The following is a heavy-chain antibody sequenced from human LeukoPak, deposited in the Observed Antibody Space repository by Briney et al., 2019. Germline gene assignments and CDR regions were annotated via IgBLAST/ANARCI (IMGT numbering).Heavy chain of an antibody. CDR1: GFTFSIYA. Sequence: GGSLRLSCAASGFTFSIYAMTWVRQAPGKGLEWVSAISGSGGSTYYADSVKGRFTISRDNSKNTLYLEMNTLRAEDTAIYYCAKDPSSGWPPSNMDVWGKGTTVTVSS. D-gene: IGHD6-19*01. J-gene: IGHJ6*03. V-gene: IGHV3-23*01. CDR2: ISGSGGST. CDR3: AKDPSSGWPPSNMDV.